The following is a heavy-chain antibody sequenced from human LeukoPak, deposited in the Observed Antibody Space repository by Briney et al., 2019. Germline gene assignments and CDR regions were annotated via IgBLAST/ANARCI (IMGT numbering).Heavy chain of an antibody. D-gene: IGHD1-26*01. CDR3: TRGRRATHDY. CDR1: GFTFGDYS. CDR2: IRSKAYGGTT. Sequence: GRSLRLSCTASGFTFGDYSMNWVRQAPGKGLEWVGFIRSKAYGGTTEYAASVKGRFTISRDDSKSIAYLQMNSLKTDDTAVYYCTRGRRATHDYWGQGTLVTVSS. J-gene: IGHJ4*02. V-gene: IGHV3-49*04.